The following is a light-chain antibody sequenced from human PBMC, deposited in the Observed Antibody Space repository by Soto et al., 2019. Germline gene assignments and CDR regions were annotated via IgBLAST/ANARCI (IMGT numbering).Light chain of an antibody. CDR3: QQYNDWPPIT. J-gene: IGKJ3*01. CDR1: QSVITD. CDR2: GAS. V-gene: IGKV3-15*01. Sequence: VMTQSPPTLSVSPGERATFSCRAIQSVITDLAWYQQKPGQAPRRLIYGASTRATDVPARFSGGGSGTEFTLTISSLHSEDVAIYYCQQYNDWPPITFGPGTKVDIK.